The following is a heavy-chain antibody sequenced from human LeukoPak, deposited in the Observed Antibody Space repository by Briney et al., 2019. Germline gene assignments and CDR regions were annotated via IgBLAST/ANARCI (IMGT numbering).Heavy chain of an antibody. CDR1: GYTFTSYD. V-gene: IGHV1-8*01. Sequence: ASVKVSCKASGYTFTSYDINWVRQATGQGLEWIGWMNPNSGNTGYAQKFQGRVTMTRNTSISTAYMELGSLRSEDTAVYYCAREWRYCSSTSCYRVPGGYYGMDVWGQGTTVTVSS. J-gene: IGHJ6*02. CDR2: MNPNSGNT. D-gene: IGHD2-2*02. CDR3: AREWRYCSSTSCYRVPGGYYGMDV.